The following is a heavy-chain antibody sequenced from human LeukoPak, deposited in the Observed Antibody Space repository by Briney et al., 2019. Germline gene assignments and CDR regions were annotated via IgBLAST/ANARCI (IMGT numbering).Heavy chain of an antibody. V-gene: IGHV3-74*01. Sequence: PGGSLRLSCAASGFTFSSYWMHWVRQAPGKGLAWVSRIDSFGSSKNYADSVRGRFTISRDNAKNTLYLQMSSLRADDTAVYYCARSDHYHDNSGYDVWGQGTLVTVSS. CDR1: GFTFSSYW. CDR2: IDSFGSSK. CDR3: ARSDHYHDNSGYDV. J-gene: IGHJ4*02. D-gene: IGHD3-22*01.